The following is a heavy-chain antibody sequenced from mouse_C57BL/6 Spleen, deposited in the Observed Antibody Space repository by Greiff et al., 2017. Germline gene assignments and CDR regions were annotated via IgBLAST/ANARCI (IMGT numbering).Heavy chain of an antibody. CDR2: INPGSGGT. Sequence: QVQLKQSGAELVRPGTSVKVSCKASGYAFTNYLIEWVKQRPGQGLEWIGVINPGSGGTNYNEKFKGKATLTADKSSSTAYMQLSSLTSEDSAVYYCAKRSTLYYLDYWGQGTTLTVSS. D-gene: IGHD5-1*01. CDR1: GYAFTNYL. V-gene: IGHV1-54*01. CDR3: AKRSTLYYLDY. J-gene: IGHJ2*01.